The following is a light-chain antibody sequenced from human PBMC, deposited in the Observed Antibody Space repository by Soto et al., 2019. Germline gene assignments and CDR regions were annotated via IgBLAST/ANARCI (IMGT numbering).Light chain of an antibody. V-gene: IGLV2-14*03. CDR2: DVT. J-gene: IGLJ2*01. CDR1: SGDIGGYNY. CDR3: SSYTSSRTLV. Sequence: HSALTQPASVSGSPGQSITISCTGTSGDIGGYNYVSWYQQHPGKAPKLMIYDVTNRPSGISNRFSGSKSGNTASLTISGLQAEDEADYYCSSYTSSRTLVFGGGTKLTVL.